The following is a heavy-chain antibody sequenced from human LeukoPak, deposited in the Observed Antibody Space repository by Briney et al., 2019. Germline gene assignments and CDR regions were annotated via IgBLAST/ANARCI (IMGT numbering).Heavy chain of an antibody. Sequence: GASVKVSCKASGYTFTSYGISWVRQAPGQGLEWMGWISAYNGNTNYAQKLQGRVTMTTDTSTSTAYMELRSLRSDDTAVYYCAKALVSSSWLYYFDYWGQGTLVTVSS. V-gene: IGHV1-18*01. CDR1: GYTFTSYG. D-gene: IGHD6-13*01. CDR3: AKALVSSSWLYYFDY. J-gene: IGHJ4*02. CDR2: ISAYNGNT.